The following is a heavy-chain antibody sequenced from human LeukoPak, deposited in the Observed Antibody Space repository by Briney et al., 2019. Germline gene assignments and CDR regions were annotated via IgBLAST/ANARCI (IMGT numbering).Heavy chain of an antibody. CDR1: GGSFSGYY. CDR3: ARIEWDNYLTGYYFDY. J-gene: IGHJ4*02. V-gene: IGHV4-34*01. D-gene: IGHD2/OR15-2a*01. Sequence: PSETLSLTCAVYGGSFSGYYWSWIRQPPGKGLEWIGEINHSGSTNYNPSLKSRVTISVDTSKNQFSLKLSSVTAADTAVYYCARIEWDNYLTGYYFDYWGQGTLVTVSS. CDR2: INHSGST.